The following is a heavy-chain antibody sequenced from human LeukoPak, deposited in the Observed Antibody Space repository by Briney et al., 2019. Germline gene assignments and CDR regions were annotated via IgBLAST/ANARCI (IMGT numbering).Heavy chain of an antibody. Sequence: SETLSLTCTVSGGSISSYYWSWIRQPPGNGLEWIGYIYYSGSTNYNPSLKSRVTISVDTSKNQFSLKLSSVTAADTAVYYCARIGIAAAGTSRFYYYYYGMDVWGQGTTVTVSS. J-gene: IGHJ6*02. D-gene: IGHD6-13*01. CDR2: IYYSGST. CDR3: ARIGIAAAGTSRFYYYYYGMDV. CDR1: GGSISSYY. V-gene: IGHV4-59*08.